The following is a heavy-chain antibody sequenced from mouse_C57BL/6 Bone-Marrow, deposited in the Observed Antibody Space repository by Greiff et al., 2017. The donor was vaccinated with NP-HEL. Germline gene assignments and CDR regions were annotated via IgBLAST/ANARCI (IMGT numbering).Heavy chain of an antibody. J-gene: IGHJ2*01. CDR3: ARRRDYDDVFDY. D-gene: IGHD2-4*01. Sequence: QVQLQQPGAELVKPGASVKLSCKASGYTFTSYWMQWVKQRPGQGLEWIGEIDPSDSYTNYNQKFKGKATLTVDTSSSTAYMQLSSLTSEDSAVYYCARRRDYDDVFDYWGQGTTLTVSS. CDR2: IDPSDSYT. V-gene: IGHV1-50*01. CDR1: GYTFTSYW.